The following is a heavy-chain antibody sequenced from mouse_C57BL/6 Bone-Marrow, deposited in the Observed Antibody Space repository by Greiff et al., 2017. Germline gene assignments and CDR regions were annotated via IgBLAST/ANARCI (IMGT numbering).Heavy chain of an antibody. V-gene: IGHV1-64*01. J-gene: IGHJ2*01. CDR2: IHPNSGSN. CDR3: ARWGLRRGDY. CDR1: GYTFTSYW. D-gene: IGHD2-13*01. Sequence: VQLQQPGAELVKPGASVKLSCKASGYTFTSYWMHWVKQRPGQGLEWIGMIHPNSGSNNYNEKFKSKATLTVDKSSSTAYMQLSSLTSEDSAVYYCARWGLRRGDYWGQGTTLTVSS.